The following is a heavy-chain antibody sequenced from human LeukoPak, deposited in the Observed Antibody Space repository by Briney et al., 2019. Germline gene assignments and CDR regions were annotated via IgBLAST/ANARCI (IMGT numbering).Heavy chain of an antibody. V-gene: IGHV4-59*01. Sequence: SETLSLTCTVSGGSISSYYWSWIRQPPGKGLEWIGYIYYSGSTNYNPSLKSRVTISVDTSKNQFSLKLSSVTAADTAVYYCAREQWLEPYFDYWGQGTLVTVSS. CDR3: AREQWLEPYFDY. D-gene: IGHD6-19*01. CDR2: IYYSGST. J-gene: IGHJ4*02. CDR1: GGSISSYY.